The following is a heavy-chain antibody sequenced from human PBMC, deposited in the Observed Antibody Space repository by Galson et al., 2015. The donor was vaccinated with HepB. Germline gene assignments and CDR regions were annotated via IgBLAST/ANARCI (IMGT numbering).Heavy chain of an antibody. D-gene: IGHD3-3*01. V-gene: IGHV3-74*01. J-gene: IGHJ4*02. CDR1: GFLFSRYW. Sequence: SLRLSCAASGFLFSRYWMHWVRQGPGKGLVWVSRSDGISTSYADSVKGRFTISRDNAKNTLYLQMNSLRAEDTAVYYCARGVDNRFDYWGQGTLVTVSS. CDR3: ARGVDNRFDY. CDR2: SDGIST.